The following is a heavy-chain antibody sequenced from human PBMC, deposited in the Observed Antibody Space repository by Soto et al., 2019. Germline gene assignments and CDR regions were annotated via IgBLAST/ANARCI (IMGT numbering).Heavy chain of an antibody. J-gene: IGHJ5*02. D-gene: IGHD3-3*01. Sequence: SETLSLTCTVTGGTISGYYWTWIRQSAGGGLEWIGRIYSSGSTNYNPSLKSRVTISLDTSMNHFSLRLSSVTAADTAVYYCARGQRFSDWFDPWGQGTLVTVS. CDR1: GGTISGYY. V-gene: IGHV4-4*07. CDR2: IYSSGST. CDR3: ARGQRFSDWFDP.